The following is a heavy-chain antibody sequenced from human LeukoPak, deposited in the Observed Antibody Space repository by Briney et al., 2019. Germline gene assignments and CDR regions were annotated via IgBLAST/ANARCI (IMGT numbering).Heavy chain of an antibody. V-gene: IGHV1-69*13. CDR3: ARGLGYGDLDY. D-gene: IGHD4-17*01. Sequence: AVKVSCKASGGTFSSYAISWVRQAPGQGLEWMGGIIAIFGTANYAQKFQGRVTITADESTSTAYMELSSLRSEDTAVYYCARGLGYGDLDYWGQGTLVTVSS. CDR1: GGTFSSYA. CDR2: IIAIFGTA. J-gene: IGHJ4*02.